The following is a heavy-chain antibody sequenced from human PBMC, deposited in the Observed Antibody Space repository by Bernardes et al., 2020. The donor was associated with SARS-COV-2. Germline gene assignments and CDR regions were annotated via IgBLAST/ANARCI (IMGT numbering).Heavy chain of an antibody. CDR3: VRVGGDFRSPSRPDP. D-gene: IGHD6-25*01. V-gene: IGHV1-8*01. Sequence: ASVKVSCKASGYSFSSYDINWVRQGTGQGLEWMAWMQPSSGAAGYAPQFQGRVSLTRDTSASTAYMELTSLTSDETAVYYCVRVGGDFRSPSRPDPWGQGTLVTVSS. J-gene: IGHJ5*02. CDR1: GYSFSSYD. CDR2: MQPSSGAA.